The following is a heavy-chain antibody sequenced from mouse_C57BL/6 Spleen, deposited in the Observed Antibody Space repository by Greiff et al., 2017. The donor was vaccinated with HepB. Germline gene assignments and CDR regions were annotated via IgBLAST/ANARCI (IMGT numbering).Heavy chain of an antibody. Sequence: QVQLQQPGAELVRPGSSVKLSCKASGYTFTSYWMHWVKQRPIQGLEWIGNIDPSDSETHYNQKFKDKATLTVDKASSTAYMQLSSLTSEDSAVYYCARRDNYWFDYWGQGTTLTVSS. V-gene: IGHV1-52*01. CDR3: ARRDNYWFDY. D-gene: IGHD1-1*01. CDR1: GYTFTSYW. J-gene: IGHJ2*01. CDR2: IDPSDSET.